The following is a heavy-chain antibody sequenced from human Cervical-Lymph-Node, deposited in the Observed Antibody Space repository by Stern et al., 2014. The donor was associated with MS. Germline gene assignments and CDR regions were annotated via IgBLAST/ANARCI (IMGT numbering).Heavy chain of an antibody. CDR1: GGTFSDYA. Sequence: QVQLVQSGAEVTKPGSSVKVSCKASGGTFSDYAISWVRQAPGQGLEWMGGIIPIFGSTDYAQNFQGRVTITADESTTTAYMDLSSRRSEDTAVYYCARGAYCGGDCYWGWFDSWGQGTLVTVSS. D-gene: IGHD2-21*02. J-gene: IGHJ5*01. CDR3: ARGAYCGGDCYWGWFDS. V-gene: IGHV1-69*01. CDR2: IIPIFGST.